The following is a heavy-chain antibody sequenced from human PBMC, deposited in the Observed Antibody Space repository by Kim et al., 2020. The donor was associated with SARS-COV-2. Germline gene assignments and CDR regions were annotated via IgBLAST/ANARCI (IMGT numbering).Heavy chain of an antibody. Sequence: DSVKGRFTISRDNSKITLYLQMNSLRAEDTAVYYCARDRAAAESSCPPKYWGQGTLVTVSS. J-gene: IGHJ4*02. CDR3: ARDRAAAESSCPPKY. D-gene: IGHD6-13*01. V-gene: IGHV3-30*07.